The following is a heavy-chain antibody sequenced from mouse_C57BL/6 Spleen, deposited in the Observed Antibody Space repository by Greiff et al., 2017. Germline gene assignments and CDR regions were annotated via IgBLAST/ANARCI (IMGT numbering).Heavy chain of an antibody. J-gene: IGHJ4*01. CDR3: ARRSDIYYGNYVRYYYAMDY. Sequence: EVQLQESGPELVKPGASVKIPCKASGYTFTDYNMDWVKQSHGKSLEWIGDINPNNGGTIYNQKFKGKATLTVDKSSSTAYMELRSLTSEDTAVYYCARRSDIYYGNYVRYYYAMDYWGQGTSVTVSS. D-gene: IGHD2-1*01. CDR2: INPNNGGT. V-gene: IGHV1-18*01. CDR1: GYTFTDYN.